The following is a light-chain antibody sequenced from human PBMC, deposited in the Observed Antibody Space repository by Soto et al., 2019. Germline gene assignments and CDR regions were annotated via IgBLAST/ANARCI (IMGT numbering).Light chain of an antibody. CDR2: SNN. CDR3: ATWDDSRHAWV. Sequence: QSVLTQPPSASGSPGQRVTISCSGSSSNIGRDAVRWYRQLPGTAPKLLIYSNNQRPSGVPDRLSGSKSGTSASLAISGLQSEDEADYYCATWDDSRHAWVFGGGTKLTVL. CDR1: SSNIGRDA. J-gene: IGLJ3*02. V-gene: IGLV1-44*01.